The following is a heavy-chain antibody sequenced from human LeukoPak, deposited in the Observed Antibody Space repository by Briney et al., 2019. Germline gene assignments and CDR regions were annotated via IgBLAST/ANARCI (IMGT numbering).Heavy chain of an antibody. CDR1: GYTFTTYA. V-gene: IGHV1-3*01. CDR2: INAGNGNT. Sequence: ASVKVSCKTSGYTFTTYAIHWVRQAPGQRLEWMGWINAGNGNTKYSQKFQGRVTITKDTSATTAYMDLSSLKSEDTAVYYCAREHDIISAYAYDYWGQGTLVTVSS. J-gene: IGHJ4*02. D-gene: IGHD3-9*01. CDR3: AREHDIISAYAYDY.